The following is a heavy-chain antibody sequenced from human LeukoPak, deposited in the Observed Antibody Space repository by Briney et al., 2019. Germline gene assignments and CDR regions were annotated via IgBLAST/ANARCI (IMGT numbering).Heavy chain of an antibody. Sequence: VSVKVSCKAPGYTFTDYYMHWVRQAPGQGLEWMGWINPKSGGTNYAQKFQGRVTMTRDTSISTGYMELSRLRSDDTAVYYCAREAETTVVTPFDYWGQGTLVTVSS. CDR1: GYTFTDYY. D-gene: IGHD4-23*01. J-gene: IGHJ4*02. V-gene: IGHV1-2*02. CDR3: AREAETTVVTPFDY. CDR2: INPKSGGT.